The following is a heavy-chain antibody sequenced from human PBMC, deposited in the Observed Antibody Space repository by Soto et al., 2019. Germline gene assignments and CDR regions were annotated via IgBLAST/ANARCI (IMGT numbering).Heavy chain of an antibody. CDR2: ISWNSGNI. CDR3: TKGAVTSIFGYFDY. D-gene: IGHD3-3*01. Sequence: ESGGGLVQPGGSLRLSCTASGFTFDDYAMHWVRQVPGKGLEWVSSISWNSGNIVYADSVKGRFTISRDSANNSLYLQMSSLRTEDTALYYCTKGAVTSIFGYFDYWGQGTLVTVSS. V-gene: IGHV3-9*01. J-gene: IGHJ4*02. CDR1: GFTFDDYA.